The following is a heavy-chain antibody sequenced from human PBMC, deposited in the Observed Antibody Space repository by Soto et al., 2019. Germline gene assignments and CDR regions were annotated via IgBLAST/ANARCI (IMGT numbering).Heavy chain of an antibody. CDR2: IYHSGST. D-gene: IGHD6-19*01. CDR1: GGSISSGGYS. CDR3: ATAGGLGAVAADY. J-gene: IGHJ4*02. Sequence: QLQLQESGSGLVKPSQTLSLTCAVSGGSISSGGYSWSWIRQPPGKGLEWIGYIYHSGSTSHNPSLKSRVTISVDRSKNQFSLKLSSVTAADTAVYYCATAGGLGAVAADYWGQGTLVTVSS. V-gene: IGHV4-30-2*01.